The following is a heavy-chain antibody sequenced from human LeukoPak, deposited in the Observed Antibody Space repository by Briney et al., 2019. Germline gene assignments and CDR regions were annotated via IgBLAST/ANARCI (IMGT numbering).Heavy chain of an antibody. CDR2: INEDGSNK. CDR3: TRVIVAVPGYFDYFDF. J-gene: IGHJ4*02. V-gene: IGHV3-7*01. CDR1: GFSFSNHY. Sequence: GGSLRLSCTPSGFSFSNHYMRWIRQAPGKGLEWVANINEDGSNKWHLGSVKGRFTVSRDNARNSLYLQMNSLRVEDTAVYYCTRVIVAVPGYFDYFDFWGQGVLVTVSS. D-gene: IGHD6-19*01.